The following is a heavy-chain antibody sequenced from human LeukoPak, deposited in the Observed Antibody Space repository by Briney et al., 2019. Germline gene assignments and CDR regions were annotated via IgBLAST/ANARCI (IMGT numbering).Heavy chain of an antibody. V-gene: IGHV3-30*03. CDR2: ISYDGSNK. CDR1: GFTFSSYG. J-gene: IGHJ2*01. CDR3: ARDTRRDPSGWSQTWYFDL. D-gene: IGHD6-19*01. Sequence: GGSLRLSCAASGFTFSSYGMHWVRQAPGKGLEWVAIISYDGSNKFYADSMKGRFTISRDNSKNTLYLQMNSLRAEDTAVYYCARDTRRDPSGWSQTWYFDLWGRGTLVTVSS.